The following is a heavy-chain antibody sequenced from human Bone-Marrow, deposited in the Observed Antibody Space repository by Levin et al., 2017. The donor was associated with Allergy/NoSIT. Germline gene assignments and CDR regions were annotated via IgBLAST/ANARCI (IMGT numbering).Heavy chain of an antibody. CDR1: GFTFNSYP. D-gene: IGHD3-16*01. Sequence: GGSLRLSCAASGFTFNSYPMSWVRQAPGKGLDSVSGISGSGSSTFHADSVKGRFTISRDNSKNTLYLQMNSLRAEDTAIYYCAKYATFGDYFYYGMDVWGQGTTVTGSS. V-gene: IGHV3-23*01. J-gene: IGHJ6*02. CDR3: AKYATFGDYFYYGMDV. CDR2: ISGSGSST.